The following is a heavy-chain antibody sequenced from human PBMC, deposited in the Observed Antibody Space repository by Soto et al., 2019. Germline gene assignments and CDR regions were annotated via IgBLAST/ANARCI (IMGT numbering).Heavy chain of an antibody. V-gene: IGHV1-18*01. D-gene: IGHD2-15*01. CDR1: GYTFTSYG. CDR3: ASEEIGYCSGGSCHPARDY. Sequence: ASVKVSCKASGYTFTSYGISWVRQAPGQGLEWMGWISAYNGNTNYAQKPQGRVTMTTDTSTSTAYMELRSLRSDDTAVYYCASEEIGYCSGGSCHPARDYWGQGTLVTVSS. J-gene: IGHJ4*02. CDR2: ISAYNGNT.